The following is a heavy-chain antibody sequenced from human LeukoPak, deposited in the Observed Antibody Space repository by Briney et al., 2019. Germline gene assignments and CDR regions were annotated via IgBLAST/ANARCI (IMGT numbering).Heavy chain of an antibody. CDR3: ARDSDYSGYLGGAFDI. Sequence: GRSLRLSCAASGVTFGGYGMHWVRQVPGKGLEWMSGIISISGSIRYADSVKGRFTISRDNARKSRYLQMNSLRAEDMALYYCARDSDYSGYLGGAFDIWVQGTMVTVSS. CDR2: IISISGSI. CDR1: GVTFGGYG. J-gene: IGHJ3*02. D-gene: IGHD3-22*01. V-gene: IGHV3-9*03.